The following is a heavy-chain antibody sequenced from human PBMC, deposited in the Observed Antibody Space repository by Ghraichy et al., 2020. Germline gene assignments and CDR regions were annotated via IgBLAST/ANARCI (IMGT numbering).Heavy chain of an antibody. Sequence: ASVKVSCKASGYTFTGYYMHWVRQAPGQGLEWMGWINPNSGGTNYAQKFQGRVTMTRDTSISTAYMELSRLRSDDTAVYYCARASLQVVVVSTEENNKTPAPHPVDYWGQGTLVTVSS. CDR3: ARASLQVVVVSTEENNKTPAPHPVDY. J-gene: IGHJ4*02. D-gene: IGHD2-2*01. CDR1: GYTFTGYY. V-gene: IGHV1-2*02. CDR2: INPNSGGT.